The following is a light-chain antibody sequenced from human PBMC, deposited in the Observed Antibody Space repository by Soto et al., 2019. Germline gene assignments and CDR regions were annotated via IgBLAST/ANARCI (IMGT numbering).Light chain of an antibody. V-gene: IGLV2-14*03. Sequence: QSALTQPASVSGSPGQSITISCTGTSSDVGAYNYVSWYQQHPGKVPKLMIYDVSNRPSGVSNRFSGSKSGNTASLTLSGLQAEDEADYSSSSYPNSNSYVFGTGTRSPS. CDR2: DVS. CDR1: SSDVGAYNY. J-gene: IGLJ1*01. CDR3: SSYPNSNSYV.